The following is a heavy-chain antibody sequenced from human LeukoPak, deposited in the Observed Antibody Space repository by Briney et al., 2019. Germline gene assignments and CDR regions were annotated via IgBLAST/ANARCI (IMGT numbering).Heavy chain of an antibody. J-gene: IGHJ6*03. Sequence: ASVKVSCKASGGTFSSYAISWVRQAPEQGLEWMGGIIPIFGTANYAQKFQGRVTITADESTSTAYMELSSLRSEDTAVYYCARVSNKSGERGTPYYYYMDVWGKGTTVTVSS. V-gene: IGHV1-69*01. CDR2: IIPIFGTA. D-gene: IGHD1/OR15-1a*01. CDR1: GGTFSSYA. CDR3: ARVSNKSGERGTPYYYYMDV.